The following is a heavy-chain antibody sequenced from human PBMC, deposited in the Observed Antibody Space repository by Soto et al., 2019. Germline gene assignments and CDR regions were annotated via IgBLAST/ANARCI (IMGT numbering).Heavy chain of an antibody. CDR2: FDPEDGET. CDR1: GYTLTELS. V-gene: IGHV1-24*01. J-gene: IGHJ3*02. CDR3: ATVGGYCSGGSCYPNLGGAFDI. D-gene: IGHD2-15*01. Sequence: ASVKVSCKVSGYTLTELSMHWVRQAPGKGLEWMGGFDPEDGETIYAQKFQGRVTMTEDTSTDTAYMELSSLRSEDTAVYYCATVGGYCSGGSCYPNLGGAFDIWGQGTMVTVSS.